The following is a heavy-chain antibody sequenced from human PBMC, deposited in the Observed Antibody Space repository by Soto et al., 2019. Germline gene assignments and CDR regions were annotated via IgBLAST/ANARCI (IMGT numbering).Heavy chain of an antibody. V-gene: IGHV3-66*01. D-gene: IGHD2-15*01. CDR1: GFPVNCKKY. Sequence: SLILSCACYGFPVNCKKYSTCVRQAPGKRQEWVSARYIADGTFYADSVKGRFTVSIDSSKNTVYLQMNNLRPEDTAVYYCATWLLREHAFDIWGLGTMVTVSS. CDR3: ATWLLREHAFDI. J-gene: IGHJ3*02. CDR2: RYIADGT.